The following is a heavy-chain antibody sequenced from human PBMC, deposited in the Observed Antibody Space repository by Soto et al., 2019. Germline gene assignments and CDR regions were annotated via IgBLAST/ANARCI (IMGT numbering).Heavy chain of an antibody. D-gene: IGHD1-1*01. CDR2: IKSKNDGGAA. CDR1: GFMFSSAW. V-gene: IGHV3-15*01. J-gene: IGHJ4*02. Sequence: EVQVVESGGDLVEPGGSLRLSCVTSGFMFSSAWMSWVRQGPGKGLEWVARIKSKNDGGAADYAAPVNGRFSISRDDLKSTVYLQMNRLRAEDTGLYYCVEGWNDFWGQGTLVTVSS. CDR3: VEGWNDF.